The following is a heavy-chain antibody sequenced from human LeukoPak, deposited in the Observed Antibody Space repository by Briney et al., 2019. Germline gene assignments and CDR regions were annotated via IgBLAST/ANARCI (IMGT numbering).Heavy chain of an antibody. CDR2: LGTNGDS. CDR3: TRELRGIASHYHGMDV. J-gene: IGHJ6*02. CDR1: GFSFSTYD. D-gene: IGHD6-6*01. Sequence: GGSLRLSCVASGFSFSTYDMYWVRQAAGRSLEWVSALGTNGDSYYLGSVKGRFTISRDDGKNSLYLQMNSLGVEDTAVYYCTRELRGIASHYHGMDVWGQGTTVTVSS. V-gene: IGHV3-13*01.